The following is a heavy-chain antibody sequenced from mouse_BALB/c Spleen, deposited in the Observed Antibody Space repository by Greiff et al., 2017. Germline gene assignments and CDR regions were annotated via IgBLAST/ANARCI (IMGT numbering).Heavy chain of an antibody. CDR3: ARLYYGYGAY. D-gene: IGHD1-2*01. J-gene: IGHJ3*01. CDR1: GFTFTDYY. Sequence: EVNVVESGGGLVQPGGSLRLSCATSGFTFTDYYMSWVRQPPGKALEWLGFIRNKANGYTTEYSASVKGRFTISRDNSQSILYLQMNTLRAEDSATYYCARLYYGYGAYWGQGTLVTVSA. CDR2: IRNKANGYTT. V-gene: IGHV7-3*02.